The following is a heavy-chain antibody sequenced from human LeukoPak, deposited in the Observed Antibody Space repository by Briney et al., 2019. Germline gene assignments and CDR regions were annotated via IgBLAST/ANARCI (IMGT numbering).Heavy chain of an antibody. D-gene: IGHD3-10*01. J-gene: IGHJ6*03. Sequence: GGSLRLSCAASGFTSSDYTMTWIRQAPGKGLEWISYISGSARTIYYADSVKGRLTISSDNANNSMYLHLNSLSAEDTAVSYCARCAHGSGAGVYYMDVWGKGTTVIVSS. CDR1: GFTSSDYT. CDR2: ISGSARTI. CDR3: ARCAHGSGAGVYYMDV. V-gene: IGHV3-11*04.